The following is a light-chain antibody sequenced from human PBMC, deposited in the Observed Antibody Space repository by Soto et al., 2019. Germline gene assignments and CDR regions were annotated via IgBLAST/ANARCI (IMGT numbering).Light chain of an antibody. V-gene: IGLV1-44*01. J-gene: IGLJ3*02. CDR1: SSNIGSNT. CDR2: SNN. Sequence: QSVLTQPPSASGTPGQRVTISCSGSSSNIGSNTVNWYQQLPGTAPKLLIYSNNQRPSGVPDRFSGSKSGTSASLAISGLQSEDEADSYCAAWDDSLKGPVFGGGTKLTVL. CDR3: AAWDDSLKGPV.